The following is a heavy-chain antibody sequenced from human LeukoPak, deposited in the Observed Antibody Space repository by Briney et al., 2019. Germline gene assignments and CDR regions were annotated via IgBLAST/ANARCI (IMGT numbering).Heavy chain of an antibody. D-gene: IGHD4-17*01. Sequence: GGSLRLSCAASGFTFSMYSMNWVRQAPGKGLEWVSSISGSGGRTHYTDSVKGRFTISRDNSKNTLYLQMNSLRAEDTAVYYCATPPTVTRNYWGQGTLVTVSS. CDR2: ISGSGGRT. V-gene: IGHV3-23*01. J-gene: IGHJ4*02. CDR3: ATPPTVTRNY. CDR1: GFTFSMYS.